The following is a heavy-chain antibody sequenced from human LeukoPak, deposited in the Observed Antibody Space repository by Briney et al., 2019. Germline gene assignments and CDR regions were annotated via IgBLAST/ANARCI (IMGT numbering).Heavy chain of an antibody. CDR3: AKHFHGNTWPLDY. Sequence: GGSLRLSCSASGFTFSSYAMHWVRQAPGKGLEYVSAISSNGGSTYYADSVKGRFTISRDNSKNTLYLQMNSLRAEDTAVFYCAKHFHGNTWPLDYWGQGTLVTVSS. J-gene: IGHJ4*02. CDR1: GFTFSSYA. CDR2: ISSNGGST. D-gene: IGHD5-24*01. V-gene: IGHV3-64*04.